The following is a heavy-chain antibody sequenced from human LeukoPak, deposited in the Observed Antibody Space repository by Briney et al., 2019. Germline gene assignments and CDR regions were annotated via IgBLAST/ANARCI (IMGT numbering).Heavy chain of an antibody. CDR3: ARGGWLALRYFDY. V-gene: IGHV1-8*01. D-gene: IGHD3-9*01. Sequence: ASVKVSCKASGYTFTSYDINWVRQATGQGLEWMGWMNPNSGDAGYVQKFQGRVTMTRNTSISTAFMELSSLRSEDTAVYYCARGGWLALRYFDYWGQGTLVTVSS. CDR1: GYTFTSYD. J-gene: IGHJ4*02. CDR2: MNPNSGDA.